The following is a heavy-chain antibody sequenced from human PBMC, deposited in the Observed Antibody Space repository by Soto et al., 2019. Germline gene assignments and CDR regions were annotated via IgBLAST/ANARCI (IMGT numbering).Heavy chain of an antibody. J-gene: IGHJ4*02. CDR3: ARDYDSSGYYYSPVAFDY. CDR2: IYYSGST. CDR1: GGSISSYY. V-gene: IGHV4-4*08. Sequence: PSETLSLTCTVSGGSISSYYWSWIRQPPGKGLEWIGYIYYSGSTNYNPSLKSRVTISVDTSKNQFSLKLSSVTAADTAVYYCARDYDSSGYYYSPVAFDYWGQGTLVTVSS. D-gene: IGHD3-22*01.